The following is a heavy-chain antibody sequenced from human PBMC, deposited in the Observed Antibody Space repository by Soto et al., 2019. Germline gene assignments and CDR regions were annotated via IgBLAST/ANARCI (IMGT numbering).Heavy chain of an antibody. V-gene: IGHV1-18*01. CDR2: ISAHNGNT. J-gene: IGHJ4*02. D-gene: IGHD1-1*01. Sequence: QVHLVQSGAEVKKPGASVKVSCKGSGYTFTSYGITWVRQAPGQGLEWMGWISAHNGNTDYAQKLQGRVTVTRDTSTSTAYMELRSLRSDDTTVYYCARGRYGDYWGQGALVTVSS. CDR1: GYTFTSYG. CDR3: ARGRYGDY.